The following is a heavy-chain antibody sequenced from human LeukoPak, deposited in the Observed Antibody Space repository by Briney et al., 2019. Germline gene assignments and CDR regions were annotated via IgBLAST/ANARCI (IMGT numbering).Heavy chain of an antibody. CDR1: GYSISTGYH. Sequence: SETLSLTCAVSGYSISTGYHWGWIRQPPGKGLEWIGSVFHTGSTYYNPSLKSRVTISLDMSMNQFSLRLSSVTAADTAVYYCARHHSHYYGSGRYYNDYYYMDGWGKGTTVIVSS. V-gene: IGHV4-38-2*01. J-gene: IGHJ6*03. CDR3: ARHHSHYYGSGRYYNDYYYMDG. D-gene: IGHD3-10*01. CDR2: VFHTGST.